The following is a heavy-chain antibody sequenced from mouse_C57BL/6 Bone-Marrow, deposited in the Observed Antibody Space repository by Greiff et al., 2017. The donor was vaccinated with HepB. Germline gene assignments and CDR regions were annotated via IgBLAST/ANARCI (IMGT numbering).Heavy chain of an antibody. CDR1: GFTFTDYY. CDR2: IRNKANGYTT. D-gene: IGHD1-1*01. J-gene: IGHJ4*01. Sequence: EVKVVESGGGLVQPGASLRLSCAASGFTFTDYYMSWVRQPPGKAPEWLALIRNKANGYTTEYTASVKGRFTISRDNSQNILYLQMNTLRAEDRATYYCGKAVERVCYGGDYWGQGTSVTVSS. CDR3: GKAVERVCYGGDY. V-gene: IGHV7-4*01.